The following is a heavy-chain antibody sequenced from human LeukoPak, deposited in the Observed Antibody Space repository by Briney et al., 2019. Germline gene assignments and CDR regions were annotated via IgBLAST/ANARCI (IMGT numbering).Heavy chain of an antibody. J-gene: IGHJ6*03. V-gene: IGHV3-48*01. CDR3: ARDRIEQQRTLGRSTTYYNYYYMDV. CDR1: GFTFSSYN. D-gene: IGHD6-13*01. Sequence: GGSLRLSCAASGFTFSSYNMNWVRQAPGKGLERLSYISSSSSTIYYADSVKGRFTISRDNAKNSLYLQMNSLRAEDTAVYYCARDRIEQQRTLGRSTTYYNYYYMDVWGKGTTVTVSS. CDR2: ISSSSSTI.